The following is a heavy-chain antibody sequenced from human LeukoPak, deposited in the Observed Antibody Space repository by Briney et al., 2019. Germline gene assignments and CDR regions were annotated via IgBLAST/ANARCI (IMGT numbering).Heavy chain of an antibody. D-gene: IGHD6-6*01. CDR2: ISSSSSTI. V-gene: IGHV3-48*01. Sequence: PGGSLRLSCAASGFTFSSYSMNWVRQAPGKGLEWVSYISSSSSTIYYADSVKGRFTISRDNAKNSLYLQMNSLRAEDTAVYYCASGRSARPGYWGQGTLVTVSS. CDR1: GFTFSSYS. J-gene: IGHJ4*02. CDR3: ASGRSARPGY.